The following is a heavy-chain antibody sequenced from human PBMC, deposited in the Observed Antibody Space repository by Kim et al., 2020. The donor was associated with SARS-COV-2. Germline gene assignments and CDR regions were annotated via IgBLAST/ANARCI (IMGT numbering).Heavy chain of an antibody. CDR2: IYHSGST. V-gene: IGHV4-38-2*02. D-gene: IGHD4-4*01. J-gene: IGHJ6*02. CDR1: AYSISSSYY. CDR3: TRGLQSDYYYFGMDV. Sequence: SETLSLTCTVSAYSISSSYYWGWVRLPPGKGLEWIASIYHSGSTYYNPSLRSRVTISVDTSKNQFSLKVKSVTAADTAMYYCTRGLQSDYYYFGMDVWGQGTTV.